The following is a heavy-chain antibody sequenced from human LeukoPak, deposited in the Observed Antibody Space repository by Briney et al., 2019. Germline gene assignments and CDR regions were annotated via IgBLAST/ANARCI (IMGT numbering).Heavy chain of an antibody. CDR2: IYYSGST. Sequence: SSETLSLTCTVSGGSISSYYWSWIRQPPGKGLEWIGYIYYSGSTNYNPSLKSRVTISVDTSKNQFSLKLSSVTAADTAVYYCARDSSLLWFGDLGPSYYHYGMDVWGQGTTVTVSS. J-gene: IGHJ6*02. D-gene: IGHD3-10*01. CDR1: GGSISSYY. V-gene: IGHV4-59*01. CDR3: ARDSSLLWFGDLGPSYYHYGMDV.